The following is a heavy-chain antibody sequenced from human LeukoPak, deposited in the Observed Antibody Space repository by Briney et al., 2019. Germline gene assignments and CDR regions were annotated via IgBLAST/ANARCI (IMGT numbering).Heavy chain of an antibody. J-gene: IGHJ4*02. CDR1: GGSFSGYY. CDR2: INHSGST. D-gene: IGHD4-17*01. Sequence: PSETLSLTCAVYGGSFSGYYWSWIRQPPGKGLEWIGEINHSGSTNYNPSLKSRVTISVDTSKNQFSLRLSSVTAADTAVYFCARVLNDYGDFYFDYWGQGTLVTVSS. V-gene: IGHV4-34*01. CDR3: ARVLNDYGDFYFDY.